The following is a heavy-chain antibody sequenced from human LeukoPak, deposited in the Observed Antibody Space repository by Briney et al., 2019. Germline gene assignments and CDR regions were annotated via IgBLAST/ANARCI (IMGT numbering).Heavy chain of an antibody. D-gene: IGHD3-22*01. V-gene: IGHV1-2*02. CDR1: GYTFTGYY. CDR2: INPNSGGT. J-gene: IGHJ3*02. Sequence: ASVKVSCKASGYTFTGYYMYWVRQAPGQGLQWMGWINPNSGGTNCAQKFQGRVTMTRDTSISTAYMELSRLRSDDTAVYYCARVLSGYPTAFDIWGQGTMVTVSS. CDR3: ARVLSGYPTAFDI.